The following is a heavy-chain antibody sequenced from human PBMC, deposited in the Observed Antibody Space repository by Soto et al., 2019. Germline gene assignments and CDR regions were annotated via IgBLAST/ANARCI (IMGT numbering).Heavy chain of an antibody. D-gene: IGHD3-3*01. CDR1: GGSISSYY. CDR3: ARARVFWSGYPRYFFDY. CDR2: IYYSGST. V-gene: IGHV4-59*01. J-gene: IGHJ4*02. Sequence: PSETLSLTCTVSGGSISSYYWSWIRQPPGKGLEWIGYIYYSGSTNYNPSLKSRVTISVDTSKNQFSLKLSSVTAADTAVYYCARARVFWSGYPRYFFDYWGQGTRVTVSS.